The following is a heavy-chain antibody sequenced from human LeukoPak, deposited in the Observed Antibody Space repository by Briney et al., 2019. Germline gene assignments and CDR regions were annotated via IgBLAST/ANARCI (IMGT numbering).Heavy chain of an antibody. D-gene: IGHD6-19*01. V-gene: IGHV4-4*07. CDR3: AGTPEDEWLASSFDY. CDR2: IYTSGST. Sequence: KTSETLSLTCTVSGGSISSCYWSWIRQPAGKGLEWIGRIYTSGSTNYNPSLKSRVTMSVDTSKNQFSLKLSSVTAADTAVYYCAGTPEDEWLASSFDYWGQGTLVTVSS. J-gene: IGHJ4*02. CDR1: GGSISSCY.